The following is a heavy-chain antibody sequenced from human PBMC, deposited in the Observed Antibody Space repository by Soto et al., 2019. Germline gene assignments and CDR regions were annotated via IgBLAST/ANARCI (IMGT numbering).Heavy chain of an antibody. V-gene: IGHV3-30*03. CDR2: ISYDGSNK. J-gene: IGHJ4*02. CDR1: GFTFSSYG. CDR3: ARGGSSCDY. Sequence: GGSLRLSCAASGFTFSSYGMHWVRQAPGKGLEWVAVISYDGSNKYYADSVKGRFTISRDNSKNTLYLQMNSLRAEDTAVYYCARGGSSCDYWGQGTLVTVSS. D-gene: IGHD6-6*01.